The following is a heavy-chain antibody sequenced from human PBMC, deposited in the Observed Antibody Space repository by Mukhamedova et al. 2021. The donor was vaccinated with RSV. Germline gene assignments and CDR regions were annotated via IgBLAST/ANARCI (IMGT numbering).Heavy chain of an antibody. V-gene: IGHV1-8*01. J-gene: IGHJ5*02. CDR3: ARGKAVAGGTNWFDP. Sequence: GYAQKFQGRVTMTRNTSISTAYMELSSLRSEDTAVYYCARGKAVAGGTNWFDPWGQGTLVTVSS. D-gene: IGHD6-19*01.